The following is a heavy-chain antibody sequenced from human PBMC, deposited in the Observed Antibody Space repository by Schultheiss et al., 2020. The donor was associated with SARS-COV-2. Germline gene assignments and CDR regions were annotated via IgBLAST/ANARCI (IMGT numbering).Heavy chain of an antibody. V-gene: IGHV1-18*01. J-gene: IGHJ4*02. CDR3: ARADLGSVLSH. CDR2: INPNSGGT. Sequence: ASVKVSCKASGYTFTSYDINWVRQAPGQGLEWMGWINPNSGGTNYAQKVQGRVTMTTDTSTSTAYMELRNLRADDTAVYFCARADLGSVLSHWGQGTLVTVSS. D-gene: IGHD3-10*01. CDR1: GYTFTSYD.